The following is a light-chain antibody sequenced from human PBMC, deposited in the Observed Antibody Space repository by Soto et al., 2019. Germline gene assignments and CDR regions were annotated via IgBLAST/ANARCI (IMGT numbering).Light chain of an antibody. CDR1: SSNIGSNT. CDR2: SNN. J-gene: IGLJ1*01. V-gene: IGLV1-44*01. CDR3: AAWDDSLNGLYV. Sequence: ALTQTPSASGTPGQSVSISCSGTSSNIGSNTVNWYQQLPGTAPKLLIYSNNQRPSGVPDRFSGSKSGTSASLAISGLQSEDEADYYCAAWDDSLNGLYVFGTGTKVTVL.